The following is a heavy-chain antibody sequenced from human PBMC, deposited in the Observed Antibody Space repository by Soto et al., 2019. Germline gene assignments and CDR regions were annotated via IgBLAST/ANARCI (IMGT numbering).Heavy chain of an antibody. CDR3: AIEDGSGSFYYYYYMDV. D-gene: IGHD3-10*01. CDR2: INSDGSST. V-gene: IGHV3-74*01. Sequence: PGGSLRLSCAASGFTFSSYGMHWVRQAPGKGLVWVSRINSDGSSTSYADSVKGRFTISRDNAKNTLYLQMNSLRAEDTAVYYCAIEDGSGSFYYYYYMDVWGKGTTVTVSS. CDR1: GFTFSSYG. J-gene: IGHJ6*03.